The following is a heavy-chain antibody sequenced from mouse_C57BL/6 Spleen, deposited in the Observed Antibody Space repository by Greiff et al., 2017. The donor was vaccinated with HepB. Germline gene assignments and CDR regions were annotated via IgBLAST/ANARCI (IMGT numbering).Heavy chain of an antibody. J-gene: IGHJ2*01. Sequence: EVHLVESGEGLVKPGGSLKLSCAASGFTFSSYAMSWVRQTPEKRLEWVAYISSGGDYIYYADTVKGRFTISRDNTRNTLYLQMGSLKSEDTAMYYCTRAGNYYGSSAFDYWGQGTTLTVSS. D-gene: IGHD1-1*01. CDR3: TRAGNYYGSSAFDY. CDR1: GFTFSSYA. V-gene: IGHV5-9-1*02. CDR2: ISSGGDYI.